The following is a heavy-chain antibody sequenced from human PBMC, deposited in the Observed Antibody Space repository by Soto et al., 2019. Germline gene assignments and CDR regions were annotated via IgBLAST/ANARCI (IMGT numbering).Heavy chain of an antibody. V-gene: IGHV3-30*04. CDR3: ARSYGPFYDSSYYGLARNYFDY. CDR2: IAFDGTNK. D-gene: IGHD3-22*01. Sequence: GGSLRLSCVGTGFTFGSHAMNWVRRAPGKGLEWVSVIAFDGTNKYYADSVRGRFTISRDNSKNTLYLQMDSLRPDDSAIYYCARSYGPFYDSSYYGLARNYFDYWGQGTLVTVPS. CDR1: GFTFGSHA. J-gene: IGHJ4*02.